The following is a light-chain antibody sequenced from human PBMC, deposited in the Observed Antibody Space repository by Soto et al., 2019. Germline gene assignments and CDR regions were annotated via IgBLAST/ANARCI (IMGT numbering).Light chain of an antibody. J-gene: IGKJ3*01. CDR3: QQRSNWPRFT. Sequence: EIVLTQSPATLSLSPGERATLSCRASQSVSGRLAWYQQKPGQAPRLLIYDTSNRAAGIPARFSGSGSGTDFTLTISSLEPEDFTVYYCQQRSNWPRFTFGPGTRVDIK. CDR1: QSVSGR. V-gene: IGKV3-11*01. CDR2: DTS.